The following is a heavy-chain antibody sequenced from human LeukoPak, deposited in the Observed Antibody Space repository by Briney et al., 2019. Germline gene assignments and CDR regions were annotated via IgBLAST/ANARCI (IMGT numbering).Heavy chain of an antibody. CDR3: ARGRRWLQPLDY. Sequence: GRSLRPSCAASGFTFSNHWMSWVRQAPGRGLEWVANIKEDGGELNYVDSVKGRFTISRDNAKQSLFLQMNSLRVEDLGVYYCARGRRWLQPLDYWGQGTLVTVSS. CDR1: GFTFSNHW. D-gene: IGHD5-24*01. CDR2: IKEDGGEL. V-gene: IGHV3-7*04. J-gene: IGHJ4*02.